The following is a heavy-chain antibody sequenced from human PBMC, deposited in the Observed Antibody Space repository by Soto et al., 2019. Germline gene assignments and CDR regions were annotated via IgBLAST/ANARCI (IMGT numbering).Heavy chain of an antibody. CDR2: ISGSGGST. V-gene: IGHV3-23*01. CDR1: GFTFSSYA. Sequence: GGSLRLSCAASGFTFSSYAMSWVRQAPGKGLEWVSAISGSGGSTYYADSVKGRFTISRDNSKNTLYLQMNSLRAEDTAVYYCAKAWVVAPHEDYYYGMDVWGQGTTVTVSS. CDR3: AKAWVVAPHEDYYYGMDV. D-gene: IGHD2-15*01. J-gene: IGHJ6*02.